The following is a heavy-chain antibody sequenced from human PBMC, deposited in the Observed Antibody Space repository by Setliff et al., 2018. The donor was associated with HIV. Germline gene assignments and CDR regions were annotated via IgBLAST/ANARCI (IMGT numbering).Heavy chain of an antibody. J-gene: IGHJ4*02. CDR1: GYTVTELS. V-gene: IGHV1-24*01. CDR3: ATFYELTGTGTTSFDY. D-gene: IGHD1-7*01. CDR2: FGPEDGET. Sequence: CKVSGYTVTELSIHWVRQAPGKGLEWMGGFGPEDGETIYAQKLQGRVTMTEDTSTDTAYMELNSLRSEDTAVYYCATFYELTGTGTTSFDYWGQGTLVTVSS.